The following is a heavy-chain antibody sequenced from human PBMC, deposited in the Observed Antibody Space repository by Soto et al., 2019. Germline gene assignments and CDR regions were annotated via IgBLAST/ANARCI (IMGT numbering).Heavy chain of an antibody. Sequence: QVQLVQSGAEVKKPGASVKVSCKASGYTFPSYDINWVRQATGQGLEWMGWMNPNSVNTGYAQKVQRRGTLTRTPCISTAYMELSRLRSEDTAVYYCARGASEISYCGRDCYIDALDIWGQWTMVAFAS. CDR3: ARGASEISYCGRDCYIDALDI. CDR2: MNPNSVNT. D-gene: IGHD2-21*02. CDR1: GYTFPSYD. V-gene: IGHV1-8*01. J-gene: IGHJ3*02.